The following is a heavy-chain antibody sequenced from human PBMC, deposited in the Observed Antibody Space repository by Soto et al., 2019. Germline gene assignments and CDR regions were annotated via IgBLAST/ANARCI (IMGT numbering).Heavy chain of an antibody. J-gene: IGHJ5*02. V-gene: IGHV4-39*01. CDR2: IYYSGST. Sequence: QLQLQESGPGLVKPSETLSLTCTVSGGSISSSSYYWGWIRQPPGQGLEWIGSIYYSGSTYYNPSLTSRFTISVDTSKNQFSLKLSSVTAADTAVYYCARHGSGSYYNNWFDPWGQGTLVTVSS. CDR1: GGSISSSSYY. D-gene: IGHD3-10*01. CDR3: ARHGSGSYYNNWFDP.